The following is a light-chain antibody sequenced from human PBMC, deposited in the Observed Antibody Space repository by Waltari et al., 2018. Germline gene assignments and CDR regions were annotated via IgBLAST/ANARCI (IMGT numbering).Light chain of an antibody. CDR3: SSYTSSNTVV. J-gene: IGLJ2*01. Sequence: QSALTQPASVSGSPGQSITISCTGTSSDVGGYNFISWHQQHPGQAPKLMIYDVTNRPSGVSDRFSGSKSGNSASLTISALQAEDEADYYCSSYTSSNTVVFGGGTKLTVL. CDR2: DVT. CDR1: SSDVGGYNF. V-gene: IGLV2-14*03.